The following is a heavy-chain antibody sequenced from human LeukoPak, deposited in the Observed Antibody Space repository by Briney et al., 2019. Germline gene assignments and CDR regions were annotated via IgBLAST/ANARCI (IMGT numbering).Heavy chain of an antibody. CDR1: GFTFSSYA. D-gene: IGHD6-6*01. V-gene: IGHV3-23*01. CDR2: ISGSGDNT. CDR3: AKLSGTAYSSSTN. J-gene: IGHJ4*02. Sequence: GGSLRLSCAASGFTFSSYAMSWVRQAPGKGLEWVSTISGSGDNTYHTNSVKGRFTISRDNSNNTLYLQMNILRAEDTAVYYCAKLSGTAYSSSTNWGQGTLVTVSS.